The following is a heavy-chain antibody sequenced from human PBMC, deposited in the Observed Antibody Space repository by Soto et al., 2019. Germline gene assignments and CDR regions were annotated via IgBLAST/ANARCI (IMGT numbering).Heavy chain of an antibody. CDR3: ARGGYSGYDYYGMDV. D-gene: IGHD5-12*01. CDR2: ISYDGSNK. J-gene: IGHJ6*02. V-gene: IGHV3-30-3*01. Sequence: GGSLRLSCAASGFTFSSYAMHWVRQAPGKGLEWVAVISYDGSNKYYADSVKGRFTISRDNSKNTLYLQMNSLRAEDTAVYYCARGGYSGYDYYGMDVWGQGTTVTVSS. CDR1: GFTFSSYA.